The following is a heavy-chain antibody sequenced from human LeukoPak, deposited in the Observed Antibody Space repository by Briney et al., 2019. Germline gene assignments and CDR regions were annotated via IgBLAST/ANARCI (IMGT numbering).Heavy chain of an antibody. CDR3: AKDHYYDSSGLFDY. J-gene: IGHJ4*02. Sequence: PGGSLRLSCAAFGFTFADYAMHWVRQAPGKGLEWVSGISWNSGSIGYADSVKGRFTISRDNAKNSLYLQMNSLRAEDTALYYCAKDHYYDSSGLFDYWGQGTLVTVSS. CDR2: ISWNSGSI. V-gene: IGHV3-9*01. CDR1: GFTFADYA. D-gene: IGHD3-22*01.